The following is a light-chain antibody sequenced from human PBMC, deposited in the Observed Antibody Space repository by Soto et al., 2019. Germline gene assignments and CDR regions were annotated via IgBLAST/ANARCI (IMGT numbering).Light chain of an antibody. CDR2: DAS. V-gene: IGKV3-11*01. CDR1: QSVRSN. J-gene: IGKJ5*01. CDR3: QQRSSWPPVT. Sequence: EIVMTQSPATLSVSPGERATLSFRASQSVRSNLAWYQQKPGQAPRLLIYDASNRATGIPARFSGSGSGTDFTLTISSLEPEDFAVYYCQQRSSWPPVTFGQGTRLENK.